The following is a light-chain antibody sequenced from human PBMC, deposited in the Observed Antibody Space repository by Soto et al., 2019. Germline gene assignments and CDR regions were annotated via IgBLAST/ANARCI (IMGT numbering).Light chain of an antibody. V-gene: IGKV3-20*01. CDR3: QQYGSSPLT. CDR2: GAS. CDR1: QSVTSNY. Sequence: EIVLTQSPGTLSLSPGERATLSCRASQSVTSNYLAWYQQKPGQAPRLLIFGASIRATGLPDRFSGSGSGADFTLTISRLEPEDFAVYYCQQYGSSPLTFGGGTKVDIK. J-gene: IGKJ4*01.